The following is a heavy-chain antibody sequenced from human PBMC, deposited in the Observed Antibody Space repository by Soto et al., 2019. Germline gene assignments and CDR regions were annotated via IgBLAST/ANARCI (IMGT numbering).Heavy chain of an antibody. J-gene: IGHJ6*03. V-gene: IGHV1-8*01. D-gene: IGHD6-25*01. CDR2: MNPNSGNT. CDR3: ARGRDGFPYYYMDV. CDR1: GYTFTSYD. Sequence: ASVKVSCKASGYTFTSYDINWVRQATGQGLEWMGWMNPNSGNTGYAQKFQGRVTMTRNTSISTAYMELSSLRSEDTAVYYCARGRDGFPYYYMDVWGKGTTVTVSS.